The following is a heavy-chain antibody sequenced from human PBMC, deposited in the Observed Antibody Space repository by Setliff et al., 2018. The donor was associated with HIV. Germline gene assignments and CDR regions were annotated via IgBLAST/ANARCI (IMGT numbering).Heavy chain of an antibody. Sequence: PGGSLRLSCAGSGYSFSSYEMNWVRQAPGKSLEWISYITPSSNFRNYADSVKGRFTISRDNVKNSLYLQMNSLRAEDTALYFCARGLYYDTSGQGGMGFWGQGTLVTVSS. D-gene: IGHD3-22*01. CDR1: GYSFSSYE. CDR3: ARGLYYDTSGQGGMGF. V-gene: IGHV3-48*03. CDR2: ITPSSNFR. J-gene: IGHJ4*02.